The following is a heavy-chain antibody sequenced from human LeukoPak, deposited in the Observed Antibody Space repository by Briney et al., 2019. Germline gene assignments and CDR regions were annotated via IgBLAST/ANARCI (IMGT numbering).Heavy chain of an antibody. V-gene: IGHV1-2*02. J-gene: IGHJ4*02. CDR2: INPNSGGT. CDR1: GYTFTSYY. D-gene: IGHD6-19*01. Sequence: VASVTVSCKASGYTFTSYYMHWVRQAPGQGLEWMGWINPNSGGTNYAQKFQGRVTMTRDTSISTAYMELSRLRSDDTAVYYRARAGSVAVDYWGQGTLVTVSS. CDR3: ARAGSVAVDY.